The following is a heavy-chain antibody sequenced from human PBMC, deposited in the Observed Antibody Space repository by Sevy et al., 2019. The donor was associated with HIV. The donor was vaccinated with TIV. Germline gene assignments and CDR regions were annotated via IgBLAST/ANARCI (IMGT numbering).Heavy chain of an antibody. CDR1: GFTFSSYA. V-gene: IGHV3-23*01. CDR3: AKVLARTTGRREGVLWD. J-gene: IGHJ4*01. Sequence: GGSLRLSCAASGFTFSSYAMSWVRQAPGKGLEWVSAISGSGGSTYYADSVKGRFTISRDNSKNTLNLQMNSMRAEDTAVNYCAKVLARTTGRREGVLWDWGHGTLVTVSS. CDR2: ISGSGGST. D-gene: IGHD1-1*01.